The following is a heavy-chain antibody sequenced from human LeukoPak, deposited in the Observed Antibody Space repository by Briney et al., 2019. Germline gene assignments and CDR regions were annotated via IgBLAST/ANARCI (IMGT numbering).Heavy chain of an antibody. J-gene: IGHJ4*02. V-gene: IGHV3-23*01. CDR2: ISSGGINT. CDR1: GFMFGNNA. D-gene: IGHD1-26*01. CDR3: AKAVGNILQQIDN. Sequence: GGSLRLSCEASGFMFGNNAMSWVRQAPGKGLEWVSGISSGGINTYYADSVKGRFTISRDNSKNTLDLQMDSLRAEDTALYYCAKAVGNILQQIDNWGQGTLVTVS.